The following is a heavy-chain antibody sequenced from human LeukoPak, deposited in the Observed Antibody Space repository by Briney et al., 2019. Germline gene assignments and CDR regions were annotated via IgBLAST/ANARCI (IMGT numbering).Heavy chain of an antibody. CDR3: ARGELTGDVFDY. D-gene: IGHD7-27*01. CDR2: IYTSGST. V-gene: IGHV4-4*07. J-gene: IGHJ4*02. Sequence: SETLSLTCTVSGGSICSYYWSWIRQPAGKGLEWIGRIYTSGSTNYNPSLKSRVTMSVDTSKNQFSLKLSSVTAADTAVYYCARGELTGDVFDYWGQGTLVTVSS. CDR1: GGSICSYY.